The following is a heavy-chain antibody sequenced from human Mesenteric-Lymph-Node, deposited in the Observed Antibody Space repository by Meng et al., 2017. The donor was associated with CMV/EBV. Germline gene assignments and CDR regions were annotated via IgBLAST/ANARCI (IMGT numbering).Heavy chain of an antibody. V-gene: IGHV3-48*03. CDR2: ISTSGSTI. D-gene: IGHD1-26*01. CDR3: ATEGASGPYFDS. CDR1: GFTFGSYA. J-gene: IGHJ4*02. Sequence: GESLKISCAASGFTFGSYAMSWVRQAPGKGLEWIAYISTSGSTIYYADSVKGRFIISRDDAKNSLYLQMNSLRAEDTAVYYCATEGASGPYFDSWGQGTQVTVSS.